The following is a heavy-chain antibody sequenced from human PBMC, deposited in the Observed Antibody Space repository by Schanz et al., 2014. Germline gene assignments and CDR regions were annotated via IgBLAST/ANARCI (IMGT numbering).Heavy chain of an antibody. CDR3: ARGGYSSGWDDRDNAHLDH. V-gene: IGHV1-69*02. D-gene: IGHD6-19*01. CDR2: IIPIHGIV. J-gene: IGHJ4*02. CDR1: RSTFSSYT. Sequence: QVQLVQSGAEVKKPGSSVKVSCKASRSTFSSYTISWVRQAPGQGLEWMGRIIPIHGIVNYAQRFQDRVRITADKSTSTAYKELSRLRSDDTAVDYCARGGYSSGWDDRDNAHLDHRGQGTLVTVSS.